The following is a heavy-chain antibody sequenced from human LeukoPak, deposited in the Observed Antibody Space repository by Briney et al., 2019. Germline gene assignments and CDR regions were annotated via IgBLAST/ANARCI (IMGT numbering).Heavy chain of an antibody. CDR3: ASGRLLWFGELTNYYYYGMDV. D-gene: IGHD3-10*01. Sequence: SETLSLTCTVSGGSISSYYWSWIRQPAGKGLEWIGRIYTSGSTNYNPSLKSRVTMSVDTSKNQFSLKLSSVTAADTAVYYCASGRLLWFGELTNYYYYGMDVWGQGTTVTVSS. CDR1: GGSISSYY. V-gene: IGHV4-4*07. CDR2: IYTSGST. J-gene: IGHJ6*02.